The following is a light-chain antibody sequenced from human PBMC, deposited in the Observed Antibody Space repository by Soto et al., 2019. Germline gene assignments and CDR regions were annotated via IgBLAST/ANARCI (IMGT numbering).Light chain of an antibody. CDR3: QHYDSYSLS. Sequence: DIQMTQSPSTLSASVGDRVTITCRASQSISNWLAWYQQKPGKAPKLLIYKASSLESGVPSRFSGSGSGTEFTLTISSLQPDDFATYYCQHYDSYSLSFGGGTKVDIK. CDR1: QSISNW. J-gene: IGKJ4*02. CDR2: KAS. V-gene: IGKV1-5*03.